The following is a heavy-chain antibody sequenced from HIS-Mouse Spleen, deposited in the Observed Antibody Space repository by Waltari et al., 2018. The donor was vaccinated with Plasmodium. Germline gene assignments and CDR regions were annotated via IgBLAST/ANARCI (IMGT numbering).Heavy chain of an antibody. D-gene: IGHD5-12*01. CDR3: AVGRWLQPRDY. V-gene: IGHV1-2*02. CDR1: GYTFTGYY. Sequence: QVQLVQSGAEVKKPGASVKVSCKASGYTFTGYYLHWVRQAPGQGLEWMGMINPNSGGTNYAEKLQGRVTMTRDTSISTAYMELSRLRSDYTAVYYCAVGRWLQPRDYWGQGTLVTVSS. CDR2: INPNSGGT. J-gene: IGHJ4*02.